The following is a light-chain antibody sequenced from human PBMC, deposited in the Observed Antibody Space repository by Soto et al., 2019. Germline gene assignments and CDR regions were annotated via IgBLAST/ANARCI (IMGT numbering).Light chain of an antibody. CDR2: DVS. Sequence: DIQMTQAPSTISASVGDRVTITCRASQSINAWLAWYQQKPGKAPKLLIYDVSTLDSGVPSRFSGSASGTEFTLPISSLESDDFATYDCQQYHRYSTFGQGTRVDIK. V-gene: IGKV1-5*01. CDR1: QSINAW. CDR3: QQYHRYST. J-gene: IGKJ1*01.